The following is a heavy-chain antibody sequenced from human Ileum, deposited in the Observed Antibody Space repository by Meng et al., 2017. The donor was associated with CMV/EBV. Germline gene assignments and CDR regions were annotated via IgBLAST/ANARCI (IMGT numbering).Heavy chain of an antibody. CDR3: ARASPQRRFLSY. J-gene: IGHJ4*02. D-gene: IGHD3-3*01. V-gene: IGHV4-34*01. CDR2: INHGGSS. CDR1: GGSFSEYH. Sequence: QVQPRQGGAELLKPSETLSLMWADDGGSFSEYHWSWIRQPPGKGLEWIGEINHGGSSNYNPSLKSRVTISVDRSRNQVSLKLTSVTAADTAVYYCARASPQRRFLSYWGQGTLVTVSS.